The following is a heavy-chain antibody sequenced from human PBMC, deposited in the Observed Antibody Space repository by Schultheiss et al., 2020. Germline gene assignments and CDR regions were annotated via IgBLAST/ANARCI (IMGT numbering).Heavy chain of an antibody. CDR3: ARSTEGGSGWRGWFDY. Sequence: SQTLSLTCTVSGGSISSGDYYWSWIRQPPGKGLEWIGYIYYSGSTNYNPSLKSRVTMSVDTSKNQFSLKLSSVTAADTAVYYCARSTEGGSGWRGWFDYWGQGTLVTVSS. CDR1: GGSISSGDYY. J-gene: IGHJ4*02. CDR2: IYYSGST. D-gene: IGHD6-19*01. V-gene: IGHV4-30-4*01.